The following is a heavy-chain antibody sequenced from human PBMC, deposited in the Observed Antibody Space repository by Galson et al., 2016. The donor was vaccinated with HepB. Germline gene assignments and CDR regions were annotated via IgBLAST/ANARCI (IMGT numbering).Heavy chain of an antibody. Sequence: LSLSCAASGFTFSSYWMDWVRQAPGKGLVWVSRINSDGSSTSYADSVKGRFTISRDNAKNTWYLQMNSLRAEDTAVYYCARDGGITGTTDWFDPWGQGTLGTVSS. CDR1: GFTFSSYW. CDR2: INSDGSST. D-gene: IGHD1-7*01. CDR3: ARDGGITGTTDWFDP. J-gene: IGHJ5*02. V-gene: IGHV3-74*01.